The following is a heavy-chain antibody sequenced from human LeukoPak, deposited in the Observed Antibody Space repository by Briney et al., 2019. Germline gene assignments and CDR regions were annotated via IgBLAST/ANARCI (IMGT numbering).Heavy chain of an antibody. D-gene: IGHD1-26*01. Sequence: SETLSLTCTVSGDSMSSFYWNWIRQPAGKGLEWIGRILPSGTSFSIPSLRSRLTMSLDTSKSQFSLRLNSVTAADTAVYYCARTQSQSGSYRYYFGYWGQGTLVTVSS. V-gene: IGHV4-4*07. CDR2: ILPSGTS. CDR3: ARTQSQSGSYRYYFGY. CDR1: GDSMSSFY. J-gene: IGHJ4*02.